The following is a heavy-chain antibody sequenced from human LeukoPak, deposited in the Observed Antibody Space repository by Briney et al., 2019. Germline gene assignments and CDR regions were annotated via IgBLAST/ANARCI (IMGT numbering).Heavy chain of an antibody. V-gene: IGHV1-18*01. J-gene: IGHJ6*02. CDR3: ARDRRGCSGGSCYSGYFDYGMDV. CDR1: GHTFTSYG. Sequence: ASVKVSCKASGHTFTSYGISWVQQAPGQGLEWMGWISAYNGNTNYAPKLQGRVTMTTDTPTSTAYMELRSLRSDDTAVYDCARDRRGCSGGSCYSGYFDYGMDVWGQGTTVTVSS. D-gene: IGHD2-15*01. CDR2: ISAYNGNT.